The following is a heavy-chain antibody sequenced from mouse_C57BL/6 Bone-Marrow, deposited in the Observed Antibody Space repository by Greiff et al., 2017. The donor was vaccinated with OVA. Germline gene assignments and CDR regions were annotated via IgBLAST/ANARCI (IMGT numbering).Heavy chain of an antibody. CDR2: IYPGGGYT. J-gene: IGHJ4*01. D-gene: IGHD1-1*01. Sequence: QVQLQQSGAELVRPGTSVKMSCKASGYTFTNYWIGWAKQRPGHGLEWIGDIYPGGGYTNYNEKFKGKATLTADKSSSTAYMQSSSLTSEDSAIYYCARGAITTVVAPYYAMDYWGQGTSVTVSS. CDR1: GYTFTNYW. V-gene: IGHV1-63*01. CDR3: ARGAITTVVAPYYAMDY.